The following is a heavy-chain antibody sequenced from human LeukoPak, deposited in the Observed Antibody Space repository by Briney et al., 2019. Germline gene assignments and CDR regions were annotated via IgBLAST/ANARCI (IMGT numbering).Heavy chain of an antibody. Sequence: ASVKVSCKASGGTFSSYAISWVRQAPGQGLEWMGGIIPIFGTANYAQKFQGRVTITTDESTSTAYMELSSLRSEDTAVYYCARDRSGGGSSSADDAFDIWGQGTMVTVSS. V-gene: IGHV1-69*05. J-gene: IGHJ3*02. CDR1: GGTFSSYA. CDR2: IIPIFGTA. CDR3: ARDRSGGGSSSADDAFDI. D-gene: IGHD6-6*01.